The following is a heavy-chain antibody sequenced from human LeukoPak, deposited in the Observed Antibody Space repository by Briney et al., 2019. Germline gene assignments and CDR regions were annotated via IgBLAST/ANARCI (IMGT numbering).Heavy chain of an antibody. CDR2: ISAYNGNT. CDR3: ARDRLGWFGGTGNHDAFDI. V-gene: IGHV1-18*01. D-gene: IGHD3-10*01. Sequence: ASVKVSCKASGYTFTSYGISWVRQAPGQGLEWMGWISAYNGNTNHAQKLQGRVTMTTDTSTSTAYMELRSLRSDDTAVYYCARDRLGWFGGTGNHDAFDIWGQGTMVTVSS. CDR1: GYTFTSYG. J-gene: IGHJ3*02.